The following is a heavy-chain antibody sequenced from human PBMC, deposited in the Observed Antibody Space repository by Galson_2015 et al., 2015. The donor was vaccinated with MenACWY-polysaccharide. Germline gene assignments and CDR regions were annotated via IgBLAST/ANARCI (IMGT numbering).Heavy chain of an antibody. Sequence: SLRLSCAASGFTFSTYAMHWVRQAPGQGLEWMATISSSGDDKYYADSVKGRFTISRDNSNNTLYLEMSSLRAGDTAVYYCVKNGGTGSSCGCFDSGGQGTRGTVSS. V-gene: IGHV3-30*18. CDR1: GFTFSTYA. CDR2: ISSSGDDK. J-gene: IGHJ4*02. CDR3: VKNGGTGSSCGCFDS. D-gene: IGHD3-10*01.